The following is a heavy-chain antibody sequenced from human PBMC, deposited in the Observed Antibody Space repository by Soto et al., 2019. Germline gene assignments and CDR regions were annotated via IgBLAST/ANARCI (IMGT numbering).Heavy chain of an antibody. Sequence: PGGSLRLSCAASGFTFSSYSMNWVRQAPGKGLEWVSSISSSSSYIYYADSVKGRFTISRDNAKNSLYLQMNRLRAEDTAVYYCTKDDGYNDSTYYHYFGMDVWGQGTTVTVSS. CDR3: TKDDGYNDSTYYHYFGMDV. V-gene: IGHV3-21*01. CDR2: ISSSSSYI. J-gene: IGHJ6*02. CDR1: GFTFSSYS. D-gene: IGHD5-12*01.